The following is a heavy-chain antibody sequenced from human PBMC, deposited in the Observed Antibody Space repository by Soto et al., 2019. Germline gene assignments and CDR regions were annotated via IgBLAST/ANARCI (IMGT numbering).Heavy chain of an antibody. CDR1: GFTFSSYS. D-gene: IGHD4-17*01. CDR3: AREGGDLNWFDP. CDR2: ISSSSSTI. J-gene: IGHJ5*02. V-gene: IGHV3-48*01. Sequence: EVQLVESGGGLVQPGGSLRLSCAASGFTFSSYSMNWVRQAPGKGLEWVSYISSSSSTIYYADSVKGRFTISRDNAKNSLYLQMNSLRAEDTAVYYCAREGGDLNWFDPWGQGTLXTXXS.